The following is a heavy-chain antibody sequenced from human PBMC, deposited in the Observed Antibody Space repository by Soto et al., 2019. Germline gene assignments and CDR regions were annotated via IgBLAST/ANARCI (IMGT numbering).Heavy chain of an antibody. CDR2: ISYDGSNK. CDR1: GFPFSSYG. Sequence: QVQLVESGGGVVQRGRSLRLSCAASGFPFSSYGMHWVRQAPGKGLEWVAHISYDGSNKHYTDSVKGRFTISRDNSKNMLYLQMSSLRAEDTAVYYCAGGQYYFDYCGQGTRVSVSS. J-gene: IGHJ4*02. V-gene: IGHV3-30*03. D-gene: IGHD2-15*01. CDR3: AGGQYYFDY.